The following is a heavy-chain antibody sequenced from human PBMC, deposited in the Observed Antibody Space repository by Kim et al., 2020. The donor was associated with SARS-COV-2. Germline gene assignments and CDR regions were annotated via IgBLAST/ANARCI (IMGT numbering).Heavy chain of an antibody. CDR2: ISSSSSYT. CDR1: GFTFSSYS. CDR3: ARAGGYYYYYYGMDV. J-gene: IGHJ6*02. V-gene: IGHV3-21*01. Sequence: GGSLRLSCAASGFTFSSYSINWVRQAPGKGLEWVSSISSSSSYTYYADSVKGRFTISRDNAKNSLYLQMTSLRAEDTAVYYCARAGGYYYYYYGMDVWGQGTTVTVSS. D-gene: IGHD3-16*01.